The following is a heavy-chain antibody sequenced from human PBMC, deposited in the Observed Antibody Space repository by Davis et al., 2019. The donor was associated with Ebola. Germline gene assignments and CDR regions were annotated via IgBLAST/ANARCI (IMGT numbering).Heavy chain of an antibody. CDR3: ARGAIAVAGIDY. CDR1: GYTFTSYY. D-gene: IGHD6-19*01. J-gene: IGHJ4*02. Sequence: AASVKVSCKASGYTFTSYYMHWVRQAPGQGLEWMGIINPSGGSTSYAQKFQGRVTMTRNTSISTAYMELSSLRSEDTAVYYCARGAIAVAGIDYWGQGTLVTVSS. V-gene: IGHV1-46*01. CDR2: INPSGGST.